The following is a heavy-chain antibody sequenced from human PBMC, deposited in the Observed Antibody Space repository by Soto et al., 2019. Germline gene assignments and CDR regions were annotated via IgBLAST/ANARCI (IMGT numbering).Heavy chain of an antibody. CDR1: GGSFSGYY. V-gene: IGHV4-34*01. D-gene: IGHD2-2*02. CDR3: ARGSQQLLDRPLYFDS. Sequence: PSETLSLTCAVYGGSFSGYYWSWIRQPPGKGLEWIGEINHSGSTNYNPSLKSRVTISVDTSKNQFSLKLSSVTAADTAVYYCARGSQQLLDRPLYFDSCGQGTLVTVSS. CDR2: INHSGST. J-gene: IGHJ4*02.